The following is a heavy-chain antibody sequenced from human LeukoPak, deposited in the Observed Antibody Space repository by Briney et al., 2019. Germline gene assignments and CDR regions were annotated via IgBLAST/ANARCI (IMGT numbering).Heavy chain of an antibody. V-gene: IGHV4-59*01. D-gene: IGHD3-22*01. Sequence: SETLSLTCTVSGGSISSYYWSWIRQPPGKGLEWIGYIYYSGSTNYNPSLKSRVTISVDTSKNQFSLKLSSVTAADTAVYYCARDHTYYYDSSGSHPGHYFDYWGQGTLVTVSS. CDR3: ARDHTYYYDSSGSHPGHYFDY. J-gene: IGHJ4*02. CDR1: GGSISSYY. CDR2: IYYSGST.